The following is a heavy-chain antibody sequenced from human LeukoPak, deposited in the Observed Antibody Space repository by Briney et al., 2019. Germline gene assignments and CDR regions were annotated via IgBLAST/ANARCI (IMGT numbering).Heavy chain of an antibody. Sequence: GGSLRLSCAASGFTFDDYGMSWVRQAPGKGLEWVSGINWNGGSTGYADSVKGRFTISRDNAKNSLYLQMNSLRAEDTALYYCARIGGYDFWSGKNYYYYYYMDVWGKGTTVTVSS. CDR1: GFTFDDYG. J-gene: IGHJ6*03. CDR2: INWNGGST. V-gene: IGHV3-20*04. D-gene: IGHD3-3*01. CDR3: ARIGGYDFWSGKNYYYYYYMDV.